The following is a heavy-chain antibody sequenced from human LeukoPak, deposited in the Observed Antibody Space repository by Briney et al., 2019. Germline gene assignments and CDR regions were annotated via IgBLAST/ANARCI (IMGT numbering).Heavy chain of an antibody. Sequence: TSETLSLTCTVSGDSNINSLYYWGWVRQPPGKGLEWIGTIDYSGSTYYNPSLKSRATISIDTSKNQFSLTLSPVTAADTAVYFCTSNGGIYSRPLFAVWGQGTAVTVSS. V-gene: IGHV4-39*07. CDR3: TSNGGIYSRPLFAV. D-gene: IGHD4-23*01. CDR1: GDSNINSLYY. CDR2: IDYSGST. J-gene: IGHJ3*01.